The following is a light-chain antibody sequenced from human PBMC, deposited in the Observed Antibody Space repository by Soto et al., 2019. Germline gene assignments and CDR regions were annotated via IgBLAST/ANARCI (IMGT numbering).Light chain of an antibody. CDR3: QQYKNWPGYT. CDR2: GAS. V-gene: IGKV3-15*01. Sequence: EIVMTPSPATLSVSPGERATLSCRASQSVSSNLAWYQQKPGQAPRLLIYGASTRATGIPARFSGSGSGTEFTLTISSLQSEDFAVYYCQQYKNWPGYTFGQGTKLDIK. CDR1: QSVSSN. J-gene: IGKJ2*01.